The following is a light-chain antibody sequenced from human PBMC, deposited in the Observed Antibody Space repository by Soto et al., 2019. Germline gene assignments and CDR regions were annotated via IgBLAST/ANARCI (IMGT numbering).Light chain of an antibody. J-gene: IGKJ5*01. CDR1: QSVSSN. V-gene: IGKV3-15*01. Sequence: EILITQSPATLSVSPGERATLSCRASQSVSSNLAWYQQQNGQSPRLLIYGASTRDTGIPARFSGSGSGTEFTLTLSSLEPEDFQVYYCQQRSNWPITFGQGTRLEIK. CDR2: GAS. CDR3: QQRSNWPIT.